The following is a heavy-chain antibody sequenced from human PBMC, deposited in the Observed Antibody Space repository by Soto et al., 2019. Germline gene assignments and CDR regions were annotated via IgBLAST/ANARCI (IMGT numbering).Heavy chain of an antibody. D-gene: IGHD3-10*01. CDR2: INPNSGGT. V-gene: IGHV1-2*04. CDR1: GYTFTGYY. CDR3: ARSYYYGSGSYYGYYYGMDV. J-gene: IGHJ6*02. Sequence: ASVKVSCKASGYTFTGYYMHWVRQAPGQGLEWMGWINPNSGGTNYAQKFQGWVTMTRDTSISTAYMELSRLRSDDTAVYYCARSYYYGSGSYYGYYYGMDVWGQGTTVTVSS.